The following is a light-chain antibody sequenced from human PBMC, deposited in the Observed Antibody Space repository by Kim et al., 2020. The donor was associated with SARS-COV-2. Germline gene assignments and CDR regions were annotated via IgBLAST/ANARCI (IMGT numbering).Light chain of an antibody. CDR3: QQHGSSPRT. Sequence: EIVLTQSPGTLSLSPGQRATLSCRASQFVRSDHLAWYQQKPGQPPKLVIYRASIRAIGISDRFSGSGSGTEFTLTISRLEPEDFAVYYCQQHGSSPRTFGQGTKVDIK. J-gene: IGKJ1*01. V-gene: IGKV3-20*01. CDR2: RAS. CDR1: QFVRSDH.